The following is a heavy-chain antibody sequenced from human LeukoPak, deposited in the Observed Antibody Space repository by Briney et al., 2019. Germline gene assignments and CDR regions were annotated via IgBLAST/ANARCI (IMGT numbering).Heavy chain of an antibody. CDR2: IYYSGST. CDR1: GGSISSYY. J-gene: IGHJ3*02. D-gene: IGHD3-3*01. Sequence: SETLSLTCTVSGGSISSYYWSWIRQPPGKGLEWIGYIYYSGSTYYNPSLKSRVTISVDASKNQFSLKLSSVTAADTAVYYCARDNTYYDFWSGYYTDAFDIWGQGTMVTVSS. V-gene: IGHV4-59*12. CDR3: ARDNTYYDFWSGYYTDAFDI.